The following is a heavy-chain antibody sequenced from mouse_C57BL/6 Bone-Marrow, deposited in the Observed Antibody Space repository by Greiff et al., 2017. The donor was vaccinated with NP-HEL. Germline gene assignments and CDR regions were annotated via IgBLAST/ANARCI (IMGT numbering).Heavy chain of an antibody. CDR3: ARQYGYY. CDR1: GFTFSSYG. CDR2: ISSGGSYT. Sequence: EVTLVESGGDLVKPGGSLKLSCAASGFTFSSYGMSWVRQTPDKRLEWVATISSGGSYTYYPDSVKGRFTIPRDNAKNTLYLQMSSLKSEDTAMYYCARQYGYYWGQGTLVTVSA. V-gene: IGHV5-6*01. J-gene: IGHJ3*01. D-gene: IGHD2-2*01.